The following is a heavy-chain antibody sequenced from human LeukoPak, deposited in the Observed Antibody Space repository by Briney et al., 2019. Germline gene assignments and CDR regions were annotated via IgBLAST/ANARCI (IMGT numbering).Heavy chain of an antibody. CDR1: GGSFSGYY. J-gene: IGHJ4*02. CDR3: ARGWGYYGSGRTPHYFDY. V-gene: IGHV4-34*01. D-gene: IGHD3-10*01. CDR2: INHSGST. Sequence: SETLSLTCAVYGGSFSGYYWSWIRQPPGKGLEWIGKINHSGSTNYNPSLKSRVTISVDTSKNQFSLRLSSVTAADTAVYYCARGWGYYGSGRTPHYFDYWGQGTLVTVSS.